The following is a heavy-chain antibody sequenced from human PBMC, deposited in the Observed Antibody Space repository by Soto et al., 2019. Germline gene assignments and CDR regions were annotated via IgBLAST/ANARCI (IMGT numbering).Heavy chain of an antibody. CDR1: GFTFSDYY. Sequence: QVQLVQSGGGLVKPGGSLRLSCAASGFTFSDYYMSWIRQAPGKGLEWVSYISSSSSYTNYADSVKGRFTISRDNSNNALYLQMNSLRAEDTAVYYCARVVGGDYGWFDPWGQGTLVAVSS. D-gene: IGHD4-17*01. V-gene: IGHV3-11*06. J-gene: IGHJ5*02. CDR2: ISSSSSYT. CDR3: ARVVGGDYGWFDP.